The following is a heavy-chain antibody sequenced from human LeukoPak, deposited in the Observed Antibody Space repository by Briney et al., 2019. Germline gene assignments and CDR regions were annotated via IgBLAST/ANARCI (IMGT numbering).Heavy chain of an antibody. CDR3: AKDREQWLVRPAFAY. CDR1: GFTFSDYY. J-gene: IGHJ4*02. V-gene: IGHV3-23*01. Sequence: GGSLRLSCAASGFTFSDYYMSWIRQAPGKGLEWASAISGSGGSTYYADSVKGRFTISRDNSKNTLYLQMNSLRAEDTAVYYCAKDREQWLVRPAFAYWGQGTLVTVSS. CDR2: ISGSGGST. D-gene: IGHD6-19*01.